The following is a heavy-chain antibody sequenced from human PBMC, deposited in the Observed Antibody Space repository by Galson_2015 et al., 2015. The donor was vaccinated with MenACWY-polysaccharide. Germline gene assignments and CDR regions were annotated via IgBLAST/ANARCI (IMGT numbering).Heavy chain of an antibody. D-gene: IGHD3-22*01. CDR1: GFTCINYV. V-gene: IGHV3-23*01. Sequence: YLILCCAAAGFTCINYVMARVRQAPEKGVEWVSAITGSGGMSYYADSVKGRFTISRHNSKNTLYMQMNSLRAEDTAVYYCAKGGDWEKGSDYYRLLDYWGQGTLVTVSS. CDR3: AKGGDWEKGSDYYRLLDY. J-gene: IGHJ4*01. CDR2: ITGSGGMS.